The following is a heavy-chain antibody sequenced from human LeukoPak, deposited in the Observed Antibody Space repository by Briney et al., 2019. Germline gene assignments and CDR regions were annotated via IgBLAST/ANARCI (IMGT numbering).Heavy chain of an antibody. CDR2: IYYSGST. CDR1: GGSISSSSYY. V-gene: IGHV4-39*01. CDR3: ARARRYFTMIVVVDRKTYGMDV. D-gene: IGHD3-22*01. Sequence: SETLSLTCTVSGGSISSSSYYWGWIRQPPGKGLEWIGSIYYSGSTYYNPPLKSRVTISVDTSKNQFSLKLSSVTAADTAVYYCARARRYFTMIVVVDRKTYGMDVWGQGTTVTVSS. J-gene: IGHJ6*02.